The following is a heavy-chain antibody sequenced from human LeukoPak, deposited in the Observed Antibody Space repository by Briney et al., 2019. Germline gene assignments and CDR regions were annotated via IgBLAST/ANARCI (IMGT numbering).Heavy chain of an antibody. CDR1: GFTFSHYG. J-gene: IGHJ4*02. CDR3: AKDAQRGFDYSNSLEY. CDR2: IWSDGSNK. Sequence: GGSLRLSCAASGFTFSHYGLHWVRQAPGKGPEWVAVIWSDGSNKYYADSVKGRFTISRDDSKKTLYLQMSSLRGEDTAVYYCAKDAQRGFDYSNSLEYWGQGTLVTVSS. V-gene: IGHV3-33*06. D-gene: IGHD4-11*01.